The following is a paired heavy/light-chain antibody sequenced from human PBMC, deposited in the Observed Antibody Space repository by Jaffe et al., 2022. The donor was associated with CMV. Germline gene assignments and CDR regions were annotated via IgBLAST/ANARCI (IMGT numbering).Heavy chain of an antibody. Sequence: EVQLAESGGGLVQPGGSLRLSCSASGFTFGSYGMHWVRQAPGKGLEHVSRISGNGGDTYYAGSVKGRFTISRDNSKNTLYLQMSSLRSEDTAVYYCVKARKLGGSGSHFDHWGQGTLVTVSS. V-gene: IGHV3-64D*06. D-gene: IGHD3-10*01. CDR3: VKARKLGGSGSHFDH. CDR1: GFTFGSYG. J-gene: IGHJ4*02. CDR2: ISGNGGDT.
Light chain of an antibody. J-gene: IGLJ3*02. CDR3: QSYDSSLSGWV. CDR1: SSNIGAGYD. CDR2: DNS. Sequence: QSVLTQPPSVSGAPGQRVTISCTGSSSNIGAGYDVHWYQQLPGTAPKLLIYDNSNRPSGVPDRFSGSKSGTSASLAITGLQAEDDADYYCQSYDSSLSGWVFGGGTKLTVL. V-gene: IGLV1-40*01.